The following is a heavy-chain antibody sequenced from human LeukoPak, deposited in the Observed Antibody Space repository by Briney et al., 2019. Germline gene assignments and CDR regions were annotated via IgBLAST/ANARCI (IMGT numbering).Heavy chain of an antibody. V-gene: IGHV4-38-2*02. CDR2: IYHSGST. Sequence: SETLSLTCTVSGYSISSGYYWGWIRQPPGKGLEWIGSIYHSGSTYYNPSLKSRVTISVDTSKNQFSLKLSSVTAADTAVYYCARGIWFGELRVGEYFQHWGQGTLVTVSS. CDR1: GYSISSGYY. D-gene: IGHD3-10*01. CDR3: ARGIWFGELRVGEYFQH. J-gene: IGHJ1*01.